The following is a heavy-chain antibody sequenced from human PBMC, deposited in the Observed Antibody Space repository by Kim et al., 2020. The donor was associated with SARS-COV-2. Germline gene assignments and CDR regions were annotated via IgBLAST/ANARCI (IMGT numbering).Heavy chain of an antibody. CDR2: IWFDGNRK. CDR3: ARDRSISGDFAVDF. D-gene: IGHD7-27*01. CDR1: GFTFSSYG. J-gene: IGHJ4*02. V-gene: IGHV3-33*01. Sequence: VGSLRLSCAPSGFTFSSYGMHWVRQAPGKGLEWVAVIWFDGNRKYHADSVKGRFTISKDNSKNMLYLQMNSLRADDTAVYYCARDRSISGDFAVDFWGQGTLVTVSS.